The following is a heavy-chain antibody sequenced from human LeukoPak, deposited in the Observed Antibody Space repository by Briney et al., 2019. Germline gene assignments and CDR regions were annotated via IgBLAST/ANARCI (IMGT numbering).Heavy chain of an antibody. J-gene: IGHJ4*02. D-gene: IGHD1-26*01. Sequence: GRSLRLSCAASGFTFSHYSMHWVRQAPGKGLEWVAVMSSDGNNQYYAGSVKGRFTISRDSFNNTLYLQMNSLRDEDTAVFYCAREGYSGRYYFPFDYWGQGTLVTVSS. CDR1: GFTFSHYS. CDR3: AREGYSGRYYFPFDY. V-gene: IGHV3-30-3*01. CDR2: MSSDGNNQ.